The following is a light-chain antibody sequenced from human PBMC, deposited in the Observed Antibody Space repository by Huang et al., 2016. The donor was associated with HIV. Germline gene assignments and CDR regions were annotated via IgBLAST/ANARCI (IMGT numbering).Light chain of an antibody. V-gene: IGKV3D-15*01. Sequence: EIVMTQSPATLSVSPGETVALSCRASQSLSGNLAWYQHKPGQTPRLLIYATSIRAACVPGRFSGSGSGSEFTLTISSLLSEDSAVYYCQHYNDWPRTFGQGTKLEIK. CDR1: QSLSGN. J-gene: IGKJ2*01. CDR3: QHYNDWPRT. CDR2: ATS.